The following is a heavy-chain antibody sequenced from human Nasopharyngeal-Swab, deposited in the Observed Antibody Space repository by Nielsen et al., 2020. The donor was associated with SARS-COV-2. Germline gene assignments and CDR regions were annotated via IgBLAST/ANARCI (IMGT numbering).Heavy chain of an antibody. Sequence: SETLSLTCTVSGGSISSYYWSWIRQPPGKGLEWIAYIYYSGSTNYNPSLKSRVTISVDTSKNQFSLKLSSVTAADTAVYYCASSHDYGDYGAYWDYYYYYMDVWGKGTTVTVSS. CDR1: GGSISSYY. J-gene: IGHJ6*03. V-gene: IGHV4-59*08. D-gene: IGHD4-17*01. CDR3: ASSHDYGDYGAYWDYYYYYMDV. CDR2: IYYSGST.